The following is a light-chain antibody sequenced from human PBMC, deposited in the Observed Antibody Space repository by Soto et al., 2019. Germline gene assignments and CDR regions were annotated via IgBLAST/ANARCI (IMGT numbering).Light chain of an antibody. CDR2: TNN. V-gene: IGLV1-44*01. CDR1: YSNIGSNT. J-gene: IGLJ2*01. Sequence: QAVVTQPPSASGTPGQRVTISCSGSYSNIGSNTVNWYQQFPGAAPKLLISTNNQRPSGVPDRFSGSKSGTSASLAITGLQAEDEADYYCQSYESSLSGWIFGGGTKLTVL. CDR3: QSYESSLSGWI.